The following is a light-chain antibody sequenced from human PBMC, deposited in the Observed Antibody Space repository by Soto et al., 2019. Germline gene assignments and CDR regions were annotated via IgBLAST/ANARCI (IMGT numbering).Light chain of an antibody. Sequence: QSALTQPASVSGSHGRSVTISCTGSSSDVGDFNYVSWYQHLPGRAPKLIIYDVTNRPSGISYRFSASKSGRTASLTISGLQAEDEADYYCSSYSSNSTHVVFGGGTKLTVL. CDR2: DVT. CDR3: SSYSSNSTHVV. V-gene: IGLV2-14*03. CDR1: SSDVGDFNY. J-gene: IGLJ2*01.